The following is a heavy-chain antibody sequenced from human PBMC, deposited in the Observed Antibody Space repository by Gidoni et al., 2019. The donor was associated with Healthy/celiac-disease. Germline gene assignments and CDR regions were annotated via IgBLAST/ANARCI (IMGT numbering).Heavy chain of an antibody. CDR3: ARAPRPQWLEDNWFDP. V-gene: IGHV1-18*01. CDR1: GYTLTSYG. Sequence: QVQLVQSGAEVKKPGASVKVPCKPSGYTLTSYGISWVRQAPGQGLECMGWISAYNGNTNYAQKLQGRVTMTADTSTSTAYMELSSLRSDDTAVYYCARAPRPQWLEDNWFDPWGQGTLVTVSS. CDR2: ISAYNGNT. D-gene: IGHD6-19*01. J-gene: IGHJ5*02.